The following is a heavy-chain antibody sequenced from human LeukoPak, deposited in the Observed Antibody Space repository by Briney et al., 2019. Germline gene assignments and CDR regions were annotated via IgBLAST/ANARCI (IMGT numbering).Heavy chain of an antibody. V-gene: IGHV1-18*01. Sequence: ASVKVSCRASGYTFTSYGISWVRQAPGQGLEWMGWISAYNGNTNYAQKLQGRVTMTTDTSTSTAYMELRSLRSDDTAVYYCARGIGGVDIVATSPWGQGTLVTVSS. CDR2: ISAYNGNT. CDR3: ARGIGGVDIVATSP. J-gene: IGHJ5*02. CDR1: GYTFTSYG. D-gene: IGHD5-12*01.